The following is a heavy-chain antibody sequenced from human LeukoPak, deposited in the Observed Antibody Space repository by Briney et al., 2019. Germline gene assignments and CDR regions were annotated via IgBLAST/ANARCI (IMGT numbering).Heavy chain of an antibody. V-gene: IGHV4-59*01. Sequence: PSETLSLTCSVSGGSIKNDDWSWIRQPPGKGLEWLSNIYFGGTTDYNSSLKSRLTISVDTFKNQLSLNLQSVTAADTATYYCARHRSDTGGKKGVNWFDPWGQGTLVTVSS. CDR3: ARHRSDTGGKKGVNWFDP. J-gene: IGHJ5*02. CDR1: GGSIKNDD. CDR2: IYFGGTT. D-gene: IGHD4-23*01.